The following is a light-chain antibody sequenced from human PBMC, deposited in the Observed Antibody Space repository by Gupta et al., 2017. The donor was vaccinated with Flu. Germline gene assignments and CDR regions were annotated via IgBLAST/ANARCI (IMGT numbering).Light chain of an antibody. CDR1: EDISKN. CDR2: DAS. V-gene: IGKV1-33*01. CDR3: QQDEDGPHLT. Sequence: SSLAASVGDRVAITCQASEDISKNLYWYQQKPGKAPKLLIYDASNWETGVPPRFSGRGSGTHFTLNSSSLQHEDIGAYYCQQDEDGPHLTFGPGTKVDVK. J-gene: IGKJ3*01.